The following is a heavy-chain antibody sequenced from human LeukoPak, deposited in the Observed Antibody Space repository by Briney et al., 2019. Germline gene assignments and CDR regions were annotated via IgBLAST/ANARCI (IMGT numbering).Heavy chain of an antibody. CDR2: ISSDGSNK. CDR1: GFTFIPYD. Sequence: LPGRSLRLSCAASGFTFIPYDMHWVRQAPGKGLEWVAVISSDGSNKHYADSVKGRFTISRDNSKNTLYLQVNSLRAEDTAVYYCAKGYYDRSNLFDYWGQGTLVTVSS. J-gene: IGHJ4*02. CDR3: AKGYYDRSNLFDY. D-gene: IGHD3-22*01. V-gene: IGHV3-30*18.